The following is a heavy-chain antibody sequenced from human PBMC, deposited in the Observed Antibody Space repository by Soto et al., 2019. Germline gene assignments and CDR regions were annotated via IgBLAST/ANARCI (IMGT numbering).Heavy chain of an antibody. Sequence: GGSLRLSCAASGFTFSSYGMHWVRQAPGKGLEWVAVIWYDGSNKYYADSVKGRFTISRDNSKNTLYLQMNSLRAEDTAVYYCAKDPRVLDDWGQGTLVTVSS. J-gene: IGHJ4*02. CDR1: GFTFSSYG. CDR3: AKDPRVLDD. CDR2: IWYDGSNK. V-gene: IGHV3-33*06.